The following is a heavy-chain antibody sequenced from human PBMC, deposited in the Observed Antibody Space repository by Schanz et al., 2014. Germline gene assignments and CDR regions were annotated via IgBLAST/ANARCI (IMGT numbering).Heavy chain of an antibody. CDR3: TRDVRLDRRGNWFDP. J-gene: IGHJ5*02. V-gene: IGHV3-23*04. Sequence: EVQLVESGGGLVQPGGSLRLSCSASGFTFSIYAMHWVRQAPGKGLEWVSAISGSGGSTYYADSVKGRFTISRDNFKGALYLQMSSLRAEDTAVYYCTRDVRLDRRGNWFDPWGQGTLVTVSS. CDR1: GFTFSIYA. D-gene: IGHD1-1*01. CDR2: ISGSGGST.